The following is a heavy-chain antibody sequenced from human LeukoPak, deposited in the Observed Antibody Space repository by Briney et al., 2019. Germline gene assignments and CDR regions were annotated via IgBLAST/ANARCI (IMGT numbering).Heavy chain of an antibody. CDR1: GYTFTSYG. CDR2: ISAYNGNT. CDR3: AKDRVSGWSLYYYYYGMDV. J-gene: IGHJ6*02. D-gene: IGHD6-19*01. Sequence: ASVKVSCKASGYTFTSYGISWVRQAPGQGLEWMGWISAYNGNTNYAQKLQGRVTMTTDTSTSTAYMELRSLRSEDTAVYYCAKDRVSGWSLYYYYYGMDVWGQGTTVTVSS. V-gene: IGHV1-18*01.